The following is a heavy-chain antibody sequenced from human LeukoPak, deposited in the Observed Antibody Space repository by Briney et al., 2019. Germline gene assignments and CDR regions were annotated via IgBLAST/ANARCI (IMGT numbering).Heavy chain of an antibody. CDR3: AKDHSSSSGY. J-gene: IGHJ4*02. CDR1: GFTFSSYG. D-gene: IGHD6-6*01. Sequence: PGGSLRLSCAASGFTFSSYGMHWVRQAPGKGLEWVAFIRFDGSNKYYADSVKGRFTISRDNSKNTLYLQMNSLRAEDTAVYYCAKDHSSSSGYWGQGTLVTVSS. V-gene: IGHV3-30*02. CDR2: IRFDGSNK.